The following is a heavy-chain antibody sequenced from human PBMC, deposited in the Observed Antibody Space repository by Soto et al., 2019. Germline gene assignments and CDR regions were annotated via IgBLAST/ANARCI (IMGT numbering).Heavy chain of an antibody. CDR1: GFTFDDYA. CDR3: VKVSYSSLTTLGSAFDV. CDR2: ISWSGDNM. V-gene: IGHV3-9*01. Sequence: QLVESGGGLVQPGRSLRLSCAASGFTFDDYAMHWVRQAPGKGLEWVSGISWSGDNMAYADSVKGRFITSRDNVKNSLALQMNSLRGEDTALYHCVKVSYSSLTTLGSAFDVWGQGTMVTVS. D-gene: IGHD1-1*01. J-gene: IGHJ3*01.